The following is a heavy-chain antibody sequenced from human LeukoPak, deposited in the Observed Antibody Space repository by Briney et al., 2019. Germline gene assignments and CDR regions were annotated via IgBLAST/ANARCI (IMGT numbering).Heavy chain of an antibody. CDR1: GFSFNNYA. D-gene: IGHD4-23*01. Sequence: PGGSLRLSCAASGFSFNNYAMSWVRQAPGKGLEWVSAISTTGGSTYCADSVKGRFTVSRGNSKNTLSLQMDSLRVEDTALYYCAKDWTTVVTPKGYYFDSWGQGTLVTVSS. CDR3: AKDWTTVVTPKGYYFDS. J-gene: IGHJ4*02. CDR2: ISTTGGST. V-gene: IGHV3-23*01.